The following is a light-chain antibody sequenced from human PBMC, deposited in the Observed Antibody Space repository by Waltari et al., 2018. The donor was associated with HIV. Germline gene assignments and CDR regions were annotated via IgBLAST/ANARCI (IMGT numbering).Light chain of an antibody. CDR3: ASYGDTNRVL. J-gene: IGLJ6*01. V-gene: IGLV2-8*01. Sequence: QSALTQPPSASGSLGQSVTISCTATRSDVGGYEYVSWYQQHPDKAPKLIIYEVNKRPSGVPDRFSGSKSDNTASLTVAGLQDDDEAHYYCASYGDTNRVLFGGGTRVTVL. CDR2: EVN. CDR1: RSDVGGYEY.